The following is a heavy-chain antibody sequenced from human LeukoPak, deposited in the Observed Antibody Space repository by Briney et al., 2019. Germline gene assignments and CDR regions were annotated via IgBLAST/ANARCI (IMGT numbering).Heavy chain of an antibody. CDR2: ISSSGSTI. Sequence: GGSLRLSCAASGFTFSDYYMSWIRQAPGKGLEWVSYISSSGSTIYYVDSVKGRFTISRDNAKNSLYLQMNSLRAEDTAVYYCARDRLDQPFYGSGSYSDFDYWGQGTLVTVSS. CDR1: GFTFSDYY. J-gene: IGHJ4*02. CDR3: ARDRLDQPFYGSGSYSDFDY. V-gene: IGHV3-11*01. D-gene: IGHD3-10*01.